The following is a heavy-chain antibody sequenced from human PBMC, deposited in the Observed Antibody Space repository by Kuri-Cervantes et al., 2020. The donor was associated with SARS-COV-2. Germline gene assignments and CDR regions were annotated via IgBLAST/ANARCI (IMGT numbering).Heavy chain of an antibody. Sequence: GESLKISCAASGFTFSSYGMHWVRQAPGKGLEWVAVISYDGGNKYYADSVKGRFTISRDNSKNTLYLQMNSLRAEDTAVYYCVRDEDHLNFDYWGQGTLVTVSS. V-gene: IGHV3-30*03. CDR3: VRDEDHLNFDY. CDR1: GFTFSSYG. CDR2: ISYDGGNK. J-gene: IGHJ4*02. D-gene: IGHD2-15*01.